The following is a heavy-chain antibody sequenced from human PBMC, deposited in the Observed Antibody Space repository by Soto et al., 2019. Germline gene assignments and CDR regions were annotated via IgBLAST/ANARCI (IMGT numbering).Heavy chain of an antibody. CDR2: ISYDGSNK. V-gene: IGHV3-30*18. Sequence: GGSLRLSCAASGFTFSSYGMHWVRQAPGKGLEWVAVISYDGSNKYYADSVKGRFTISRDNSKNTLYLQMNSLRAEDTAVYYCAKDGEWELERLGGMDVWGQGTTVTVSS. CDR3: AKDGEWELERLGGMDV. D-gene: IGHD1-26*01. CDR1: GFTFSSYG. J-gene: IGHJ6*02.